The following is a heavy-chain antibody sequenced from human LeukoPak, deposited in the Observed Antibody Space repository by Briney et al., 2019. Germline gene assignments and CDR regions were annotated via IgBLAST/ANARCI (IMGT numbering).Heavy chain of an antibody. J-gene: IGHJ4*02. V-gene: IGHV1-18*04. CDR1: GYTFTSYG. CDR3: ARVPDYYGSGSYSLLFDY. Sequence: GASVKVSCKASGYTFTSYGISWVRQAPGQGLEWMGWISAYNGNTSYAQKLQGRVTMTTDTSTSTAYMELRSLRSDDTAVYYCARVPDYYGSGSYSLLFDYWGQGTLVTVSS. D-gene: IGHD3-10*01. CDR2: ISAYNGNT.